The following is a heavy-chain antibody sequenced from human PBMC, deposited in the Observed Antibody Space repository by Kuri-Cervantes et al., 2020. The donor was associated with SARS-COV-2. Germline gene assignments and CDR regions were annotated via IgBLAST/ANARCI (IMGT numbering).Heavy chain of an antibody. D-gene: IGHD2-2*01. CDR2: IRNGGST. J-gene: IGHJ4*02. CDR3: ARGRGALGYCSSTSCYRGWYFDY. CDR1: GGSIGSSHY. V-gene: IGHV4-39*02. Sequence: GSLRLSCTGSGGSIGSSHYWGWIRQPRGKGLEWIGRIRNGGSTYFNPSLKSRVSISVDTSKTHVSLRLTSVTAADTAVYYCARGRGALGYCSSTSCYRGWYFDYWGQGTLVTVSS.